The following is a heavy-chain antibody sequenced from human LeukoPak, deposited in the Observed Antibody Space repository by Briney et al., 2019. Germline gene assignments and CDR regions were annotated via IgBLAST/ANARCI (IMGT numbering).Heavy chain of an antibody. V-gene: IGHV3-23*01. Sequence: GGSLRLSCAASGFTFNTYTMYWVRQAPGKGLEWVSAITGSGGSTYYADSVKGRFTISRDNSKNTLYLQMNRLRAEDTAVYYCAKVPLIAAPKHFDYWGQGTLVTVSS. CDR3: AKVPLIAAPKHFDY. D-gene: IGHD6-13*01. J-gene: IGHJ4*02. CDR1: GFTFNTYT. CDR2: ITGSGGST.